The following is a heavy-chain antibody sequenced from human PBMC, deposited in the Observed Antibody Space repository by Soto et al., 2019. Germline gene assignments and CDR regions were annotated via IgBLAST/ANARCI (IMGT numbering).Heavy chain of an antibody. J-gene: IGHJ3*02. CDR1: GFTFSDYY. D-gene: IGHD6-19*01. V-gene: IGHV3-11*01. CDR2: ISSSGSTI. CDR3: SRDGVDAGIAVAGIDAFDI. Sequence: PGGSLRLSCAASGFTFSDYYMSWIRQAPGKGLEWVSYISSSGSTIYYADSVKGRFTISRDNAKNSLYLQMNSLRAEDTAVYYCSRDGVDAGIAVAGIDAFDIWGQGTMVTVSS.